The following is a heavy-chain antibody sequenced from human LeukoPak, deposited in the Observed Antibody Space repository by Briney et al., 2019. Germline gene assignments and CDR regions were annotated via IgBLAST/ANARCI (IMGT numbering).Heavy chain of an antibody. D-gene: IGHD6-19*01. CDR3: ARDGRYRSGWSFDY. Sequence: ASVKVSCKASGYTFTSYYMHWVRQAPGQGLEWMGTFNPSENSTSYARKFQGRVTLTSDTSTSTVDVELTSLRSDDTAVYYCARDGRYRSGWSFDYWGQGTQVTVSS. CDR1: GYTFTSYY. J-gene: IGHJ4*02. V-gene: IGHV1-46*01. CDR2: FNPSENST.